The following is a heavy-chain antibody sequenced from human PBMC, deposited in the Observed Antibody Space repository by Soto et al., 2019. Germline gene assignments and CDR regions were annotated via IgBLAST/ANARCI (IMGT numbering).Heavy chain of an antibody. CDR2: IYYSGST. J-gene: IGHJ6*03. Sequence: QLQLQESGPGLVKPSETLSLTCTVSGDSISISSHYWGWIRQPPGKGLGWIANIYYSGSTYYNPSLKSRVTISLDTSKNQVSLKLGSVTAADTAVDYCARMNIVGVLYYYMDAWGQGTTVTVSS. V-gene: IGHV4-39*01. CDR3: ARMNIVGVLYYYMDA. D-gene: IGHD3-3*02. CDR1: GDSISISSHY.